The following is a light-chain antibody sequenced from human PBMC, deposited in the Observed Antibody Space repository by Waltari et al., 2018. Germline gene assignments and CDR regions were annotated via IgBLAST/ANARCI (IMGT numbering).Light chain of an antibody. Sequence: EVGMTQSPATLSVFPGESAPLSCRASQTVSSNFAWYQQRPGQAPRLLIFDASTRAPSVPARFSGSGSGTEFTLTIRSLQSEDSAVYYCQQYNRWPPITFGQGTRLEIK. V-gene: IGKV3-15*01. CDR2: DAS. J-gene: IGKJ5*01. CDR3: QQYNRWPPIT. CDR1: QTVSSN.